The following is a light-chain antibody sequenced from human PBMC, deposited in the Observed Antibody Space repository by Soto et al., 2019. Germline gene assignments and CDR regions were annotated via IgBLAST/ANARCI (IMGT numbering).Light chain of an antibody. Sequence: QSVLTQPPSVSGAPGQRVTISCTGSSYNIRAGYDVHWYEQLPGTAPKLLIYGNSNRPSGVPDRFSGSKSGTSASLAITGLQAEDEADYYCQSYDSSLSGHVVFGGGTKLTVL. V-gene: IGLV1-40*01. J-gene: IGLJ2*01. CDR2: GNS. CDR3: QSYDSSLSGHVV. CDR1: SYNIRAGYD.